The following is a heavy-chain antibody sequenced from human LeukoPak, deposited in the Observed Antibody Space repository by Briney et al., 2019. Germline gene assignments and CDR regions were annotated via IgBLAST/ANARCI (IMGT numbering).Heavy chain of an antibody. D-gene: IGHD3-3*01. J-gene: IGHJ4*02. Sequence: SETLSLTCTVSGGSISSGDYYWSWIRQPPGKGLEWIGYIYYSGCTYYNPSLKSRVTISVDTSKNQFSLKLSSVTAADTAVYYCARDSLEWYSFDYWGQGTLVTVSS. CDR3: ARDSLEWYSFDY. CDR2: IYYSGCT. V-gene: IGHV4-30-4*08. CDR1: GGSISSGDYY.